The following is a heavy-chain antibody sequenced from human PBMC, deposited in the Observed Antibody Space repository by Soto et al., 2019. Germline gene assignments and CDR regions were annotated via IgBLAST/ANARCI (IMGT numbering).Heavy chain of an antibody. D-gene: IGHD6-19*01. CDR1: GYTFTSYY. J-gene: IGHJ3*02. CDR2: INPSGGST. CDR3: ARDLGSSGWSVAAFDI. Sequence: ASVKVSCKASGYTFTSYYMHWVRQAPGQGLEWMGIINPSGGSTSYAQKFQGRVTMTRDTSTSTVYMELSSLRSEDTAVYYCARDLGSSGWSVAAFDIWGQGTMVTVSS. V-gene: IGHV1-46*01.